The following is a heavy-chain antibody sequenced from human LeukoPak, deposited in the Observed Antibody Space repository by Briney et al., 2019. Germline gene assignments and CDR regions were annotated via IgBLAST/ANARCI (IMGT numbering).Heavy chain of an antibody. V-gene: IGHV1-69*13. CDR3: ARDVYCSSTSCYEAADYGYFDY. J-gene: IGHJ4*02. D-gene: IGHD2-2*01. Sequence: ASVKASCKASGGTFSSYAIGWVRQAPGQGLEWMGGIIPIFGTANYAQKFQGRVTITADESTSTAYMELSSLRSEDTAVYYCARDVYCSSTSCYEAADYGYFDYWGQGTLVTVSS. CDR1: GGTFSSYA. CDR2: IIPIFGTA.